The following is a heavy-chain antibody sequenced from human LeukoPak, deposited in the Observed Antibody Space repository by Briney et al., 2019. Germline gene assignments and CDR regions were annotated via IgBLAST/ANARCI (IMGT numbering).Heavy chain of an antibody. J-gene: IGHJ4*02. Sequence: GGSLRLSCTASGITVSSNYMSWVRQAPGKGLEWVSIIYSGGATYYAESAKGRFTISRDNSKNTLYLQMNSLRAEDTAMYYCARVIAMAMATIREFDYWGQGTLVTVSS. CDR3: ARVIAMAMATIREFDY. CDR2: IYSGGAT. D-gene: IGHD5-24*01. V-gene: IGHV3-66*01. CDR1: GITVSSNY.